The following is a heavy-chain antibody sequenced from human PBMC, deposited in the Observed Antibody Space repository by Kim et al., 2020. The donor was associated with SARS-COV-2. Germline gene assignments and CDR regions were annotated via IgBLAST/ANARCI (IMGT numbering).Heavy chain of an antibody. CDR3: ARGGIVATGEGY. Sequence: ASVKVSCKASGYTFTSYGIHWVRQAPGQGFEWMGWISAYNGNTDYAQKLQGRVTLTTDTSTSTAYMELRSLRSDDTAVYYCARGGIVATGEGYWGQGTLVTVSS. CDR1: GYTFTSYG. V-gene: IGHV1-18*01. J-gene: IGHJ4*02. D-gene: IGHD5-12*01. CDR2: ISAYNGNT.